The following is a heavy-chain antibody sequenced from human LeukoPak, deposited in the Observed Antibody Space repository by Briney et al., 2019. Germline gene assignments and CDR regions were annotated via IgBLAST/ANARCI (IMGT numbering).Heavy chain of an antibody. D-gene: IGHD3-22*01. J-gene: IGHJ4*02. V-gene: IGHV4-34*01. CDR3: ARGRRYYDSSGYYPW. CDR2: INHSGST. Sequence: PSETLSLTCAVYGGSFSGYYWSWLRQPPGEGLEWIGEINHSGSTNYNPPLKSRVTISVDTSKNQFSLKLSSVTAADTAVYYCARGRRYYDSSGYYPWWGQGTLVTVSS. CDR1: GGSFSGYY.